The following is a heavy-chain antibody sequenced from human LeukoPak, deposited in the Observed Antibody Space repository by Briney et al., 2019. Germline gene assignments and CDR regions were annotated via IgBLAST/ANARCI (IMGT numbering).Heavy chain of an antibody. CDR1: GFTFSSYG. D-gene: IGHD3-10*01. Sequence: GWCLRLSCAASGFTFSSYGMHWVRQAPGKGLKGVGVIWYYGSNKYYADSLNGRFTISRDNSKNTLNVQMNSLTAEDTTVYYFSSPGGLGELFSPTIHWGQGTLVT. V-gene: IGHV3-33*01. J-gene: IGHJ4*02. CDR2: IWYYGSNK. CDR3: SSPGGLGELFSPTIH.